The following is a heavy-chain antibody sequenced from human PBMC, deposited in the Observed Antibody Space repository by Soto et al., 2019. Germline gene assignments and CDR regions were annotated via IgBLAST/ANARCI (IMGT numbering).Heavy chain of an antibody. CDR2: ISAYNHYT. D-gene: IGHD1-26*01. Sequence: QVDLVQSGPEVRKPGASVNVSCKASGYTFSTYGISWVRQAPGQGLEWMGWISAYNHYTNYAQKFHGRVTMTTDTSTNTAYMELRSLRSGDTAMYFCARVGPSREVPYPFEYWGQGTLVTVSS. J-gene: IGHJ4*02. V-gene: IGHV1-18*01. CDR1: GYTFSTYG. CDR3: ARVGPSREVPYPFEY.